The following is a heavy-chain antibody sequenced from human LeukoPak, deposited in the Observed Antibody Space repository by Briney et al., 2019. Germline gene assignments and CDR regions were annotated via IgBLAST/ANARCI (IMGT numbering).Heavy chain of an antibody. D-gene: IGHD6-13*01. V-gene: IGHV3-53*01. CDR1: GFTVSSNY. Sequence: GGSLRLSCAASGFTVSSNYMSWVRQAPGKGLEWVSVIYSGGSTYYPGSVKGRFTISRENAKNSLYLQMNSLRAGDTAVYYCARGGAGYSSSWYDYWGQGTLVTVSS. CDR3: ARGGAGYSSSWYDY. J-gene: IGHJ4*02. CDR2: IYSGGST.